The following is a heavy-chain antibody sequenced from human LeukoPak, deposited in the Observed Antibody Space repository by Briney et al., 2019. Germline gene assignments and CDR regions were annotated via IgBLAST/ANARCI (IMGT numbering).Heavy chain of an antibody. CDR1: GFTFSSYA. CDR3: AKEPTYYYGSGSYSYFDY. Sequence: PGGSLRLSCAASGFTFSSYAMSWVRQAPEKGLEWVSAISGSGGSTYYADSVKGRFTISRDNSKNTLYLQMNSLRAEDTAVYYCAKEPTYYYGSGSYSYFDYWGQGTLVTVSS. D-gene: IGHD3-10*01. V-gene: IGHV3-23*01. J-gene: IGHJ4*02. CDR2: ISGSGGST.